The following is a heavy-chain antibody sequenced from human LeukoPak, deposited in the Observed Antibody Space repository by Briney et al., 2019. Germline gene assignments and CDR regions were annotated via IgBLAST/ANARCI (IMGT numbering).Heavy chain of an antibody. CDR2: TYYRSKWYY. D-gene: IGHD2-21*01. CDR1: GDSVSSNTAG. V-gene: IGHV6-1*01. CDR3: ARGGLIRGDRGYWFDP. Sequence: SQTLSLTCAISGDSVSSNTAGWSWIRQSPSRGLEWLGRTYYRSKWYYDYAVSVNSRITITPDTSKNQFSLQLNSVTPEDTAVYYCARGGLIRGDRGYWFDPWGQGTLVTVSS. J-gene: IGHJ5*02.